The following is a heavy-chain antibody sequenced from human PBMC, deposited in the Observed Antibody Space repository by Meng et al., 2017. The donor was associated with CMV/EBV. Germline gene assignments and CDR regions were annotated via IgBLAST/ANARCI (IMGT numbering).Heavy chain of an antibody. CDR3: ARRPAYYYYGMDV. CDR1: GGSISSSSYY. V-gene: IGHV4-39*01. J-gene: IGHJ6*02. CDR2: IYYSGST. D-gene: IGHD2-2*01. Sequence: SETLSLTCTVSGGSISSSSYYWGWIRQPPGKGLEWIGSIYYSGSTYYNPSLKSRVTISVDTYKNQFSLKLSSVTAADTAVYYCARRPAYYYYGMDVWGQGTTVTVSS.